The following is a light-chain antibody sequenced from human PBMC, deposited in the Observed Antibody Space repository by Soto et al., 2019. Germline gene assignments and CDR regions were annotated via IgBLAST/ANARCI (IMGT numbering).Light chain of an antibody. J-gene: IGKJ1*01. CDR1: QTITNW. Sequence: DIQMTQSPSILSASVGDRVTITCRSSQTITNWLAWYQQKPGKAPRLLIYDAASLESWVPSRFSGSGSGTEFTLTISSLQPDDFATYYCQQYHSSSWTFGQGTKVDIK. CDR3: QQYHSSSWT. CDR2: DAA. V-gene: IGKV1-5*01.